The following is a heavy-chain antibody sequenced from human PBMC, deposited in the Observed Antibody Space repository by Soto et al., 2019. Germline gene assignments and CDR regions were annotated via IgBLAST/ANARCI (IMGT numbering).Heavy chain of an antibody. CDR1: GFTFSHYA. CDR3: AREIYGDYGFDY. Sequence: QVQLVESGGGVVQPGRSLRLSCAASGFTFSHYAMHWVRQAPGKGPEWVAVISYDGSKIYYADSVEGRFTISRDNSKNTLYLHMNSLRAEDTAVYYCAREIYGDYGFDYWGQGTLVTVSS. CDR2: ISYDGSKI. J-gene: IGHJ4*02. D-gene: IGHD4-17*01. V-gene: IGHV3-30-3*01.